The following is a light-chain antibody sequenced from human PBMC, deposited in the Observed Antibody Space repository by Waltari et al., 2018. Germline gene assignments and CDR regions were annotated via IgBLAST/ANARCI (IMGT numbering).Light chain of an antibody. CDR2: GAS. V-gene: IGKV1-NL1*01. CDR1: QGSSNS. Sequence: DIQMTQSPSSLSASVGERITITCRASQGSSNSLAWYQQKPGKAPKLLLYGASRLESGVPPRFSGSGSGTDYTLTISSLQPDDFATYYCQQYYFTPYTFGQGTKLDIK. J-gene: IGKJ2*01. CDR3: QQYYFTPYT.